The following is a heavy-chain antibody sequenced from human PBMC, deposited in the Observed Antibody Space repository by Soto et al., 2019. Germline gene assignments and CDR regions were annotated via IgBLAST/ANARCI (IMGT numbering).Heavy chain of an antibody. CDR2: ISYSGST. CDR1: GGSISGHY. J-gene: IGHJ5*02. CDR3: ARDVGLQHDTGYYDFWSGKNNWFDP. Sequence: SLTCTVSGGSISGHYWSWIRQPPGKGLQYIGYISYSGSTNYNPSLKSRVTISVDTSNNQFSLRLSSVTAADTAVYYCARDVGLQHDTGYYDFWSGKNNWFDPWGQGILVTVSS. D-gene: IGHD3-3*01. V-gene: IGHV4-59*11.